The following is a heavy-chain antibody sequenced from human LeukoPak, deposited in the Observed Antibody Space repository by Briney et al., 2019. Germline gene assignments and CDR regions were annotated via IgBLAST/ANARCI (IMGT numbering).Heavy chain of an antibody. CDR1: VFTFSDSA. CDR2: IRGKTNSYAT. CDR3: TGGSGWYSPDY. J-gene: IGHJ4*02. Sequence: PGGSLRLSCAASVFTFSDSAMNWVRQASGKGLEWVGHIRGKTNSYATAYAASVRGRFTISRDDSKNTAYLQMNSLKTEDTAVYYCTGGSGWYSPDYWGQGTLVTVSS. D-gene: IGHD6-19*01. V-gene: IGHV3-73*01.